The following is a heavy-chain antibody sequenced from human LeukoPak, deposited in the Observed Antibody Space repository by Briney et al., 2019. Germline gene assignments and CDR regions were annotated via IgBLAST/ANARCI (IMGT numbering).Heavy chain of an antibody. CDR2: IYYSGST. J-gene: IGHJ4*02. V-gene: IGHV4-59*12. CDR1: GGSISSYY. D-gene: IGHD6-19*01. CDR3: ARYSSGPYYFDY. Sequence: SETLSLTCTVSGGSISSYYWSWIRQPPGKGLEWIGYIYYSGSTNYKPSLKSRVTISVDTSKNQFSLKLSSVTAADTAVYYCARYSSGPYYFDYWGQGTLVTVSS.